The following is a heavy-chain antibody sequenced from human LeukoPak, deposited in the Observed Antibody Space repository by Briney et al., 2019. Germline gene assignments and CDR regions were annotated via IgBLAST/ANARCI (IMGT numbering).Heavy chain of an antibody. CDR2: IRYDGSNK. CDR1: GFTLSTYA. D-gene: IGHD6-13*01. V-gene: IGHV3-30*02. Sequence: GGSLRLSCAASGFTLSTYAMSWVRQTPGKGLEWVAFIRYDGSNKYYADSVKGRFTISRDNSKNTLYLQMNSLRAEDTAVYYCAKGTAAAGTAWFDPWGQGTLVTVSS. CDR3: AKGTAAAGTAWFDP. J-gene: IGHJ5*02.